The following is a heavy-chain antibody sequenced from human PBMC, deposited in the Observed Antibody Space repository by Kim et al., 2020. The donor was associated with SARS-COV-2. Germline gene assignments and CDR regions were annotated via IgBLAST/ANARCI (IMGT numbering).Heavy chain of an antibody. V-gene: IGHV4-31*03. J-gene: IGHJ4*02. CDR3: ARVYPLQPGYSCSGDSCEGYFDY. Sequence: SETLSLTCTVSGISISRGGNYWSWLRHHAGHGREWSWYTAGICNPYYTKALMGRLIIAVDTSKNHFPLKLSSVTAADTAVYYCARVYPLQPGYSCSGDSCEGYFDYWGQGSLVTVSS. D-gene: IGHD2-15*01. CDR2: TAGICNP. CDR1: GISISRGGNY.